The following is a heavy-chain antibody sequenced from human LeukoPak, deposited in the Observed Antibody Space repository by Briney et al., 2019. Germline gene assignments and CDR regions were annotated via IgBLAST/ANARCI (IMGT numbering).Heavy chain of an antibody. J-gene: IGHJ4*02. CDR1: GYTFTSYG. Sequence: GASVKVSCKASGYTFTSYGISWVRQAPGQGLEWMGWISAYNGNTNYAQKLQGRVTMTTDTSTSTAYMELRSLRSDDTAVYYCARDLGLVVGGKGPFDYWGQGTLVTVSS. CDR3: ARDLGLVVGGKGPFDY. CDR2: ISAYNGNT. V-gene: IGHV1-18*01. D-gene: IGHD2-2*01.